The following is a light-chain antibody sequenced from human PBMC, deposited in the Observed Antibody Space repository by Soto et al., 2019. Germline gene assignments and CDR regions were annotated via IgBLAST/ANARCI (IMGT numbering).Light chain of an antibody. CDR2: DVS. Sequence: DIQMTQSPSTLPASVGDRVTITCRASQSINNWLGWYQQKPGKAPRLLIYDVSTLQTGVPSRFSGRGSGTEATLIISSLQPDDVATYYCQQYFPYPATLGRGTKVEIK. J-gene: IGKJ2*01. V-gene: IGKV1-5*01. CDR1: QSINNW. CDR3: QQYFPYPAT.